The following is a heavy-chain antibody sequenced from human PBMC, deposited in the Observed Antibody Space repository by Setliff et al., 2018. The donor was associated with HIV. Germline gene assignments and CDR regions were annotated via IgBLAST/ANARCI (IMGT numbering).Heavy chain of an antibody. Sequence: TFSGFSLSTSGMGVGWIRQPPGKALEWLAVIYWNDDKRYSPSLKSRLTITKDTSKNQVVLTMTNMDPVDTATYYCAHRLSYYDTSGYYSYYFDYWGQGTLVTVSS. CDR3: AHRLSYYDTSGYYSYYFDY. CDR1: GFSLSTSGMG. D-gene: IGHD3-22*01. V-gene: IGHV2-5*01. J-gene: IGHJ4*02. CDR2: IYWNDDK.